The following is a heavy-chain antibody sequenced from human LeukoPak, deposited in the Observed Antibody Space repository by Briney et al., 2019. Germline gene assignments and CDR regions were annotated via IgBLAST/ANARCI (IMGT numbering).Heavy chain of an antibody. J-gene: IGHJ4*02. CDR1: GFTFRNFW. CDR3: VGGGYRDY. V-gene: IGHV3-7*03. D-gene: IGHD2-8*01. CDR2: IAQDGSER. Sequence: GGSLRLSCAASGFTFRNFWMNWVSQAPGKGLQWVANIAQDGSERFHVDSVKGRFTISRDNAKNLLYLQMNSLRVEDTAVYYCVGGGYRDYWGQGTLVTVSS.